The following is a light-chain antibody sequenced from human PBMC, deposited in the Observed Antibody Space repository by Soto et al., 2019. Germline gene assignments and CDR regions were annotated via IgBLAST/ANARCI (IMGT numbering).Light chain of an antibody. CDR3: QQYGSSPIT. CDR2: GAS. Sequence: EIVLTQSPATLSLSPGERATLSCRASQSVSNDFLAWYQQKPGQAPRLLIYGASSRATGIPDRFSGSGSGTDFTLTISRLEPEDFAVYYCQQYGSSPITFGQGTRLEIK. CDR1: QSVSNDF. V-gene: IGKV3-20*01. J-gene: IGKJ5*01.